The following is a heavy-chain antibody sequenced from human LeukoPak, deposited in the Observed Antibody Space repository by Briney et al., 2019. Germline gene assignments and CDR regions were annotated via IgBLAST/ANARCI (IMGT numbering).Heavy chain of an antibody. CDR3: ANLNSSGQDSHRYFDL. CDR2: ISGSGGST. Sequence: GGSLRLSCAASGFTFSSYAMSWVRQAPGKGLEWVSAISGSGGSTYYADSVKGRFTISRDNSKNTLYLQMNSLRAEDTAVYYCANLNSSGQDSHRYFDLWGRGTLVTVSS. CDR1: GFTFSSYA. J-gene: IGHJ2*01. D-gene: IGHD6-19*01. V-gene: IGHV3-23*01.